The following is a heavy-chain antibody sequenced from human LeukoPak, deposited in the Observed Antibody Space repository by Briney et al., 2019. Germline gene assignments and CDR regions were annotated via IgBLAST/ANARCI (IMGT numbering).Heavy chain of an antibody. Sequence: GASVKVSCKASGYTFTSYDINWVRQDTGQGLEWMGWMNPNSGNIGYAQKFQGRVTMTRNTSISTAYMELSSLRSEDTAVYYCARAPYQLLPFDYWGQGTLVTVSS. CDR3: ARAPYQLLPFDY. D-gene: IGHD2-2*01. CDR2: MNPNSGNI. V-gene: IGHV1-8*01. CDR1: GYTFTSYD. J-gene: IGHJ4*02.